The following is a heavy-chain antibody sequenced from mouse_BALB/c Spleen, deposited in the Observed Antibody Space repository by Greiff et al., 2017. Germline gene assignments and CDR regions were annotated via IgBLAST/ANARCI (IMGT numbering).Heavy chain of an antibody. D-gene: IGHD2-3*01. Sequence: DVHLVESGTVLARPGGSVKMSCKASGYSFTSYWMHWVKQRPGQGLEWIGAIYTGNSDTSYNQKFKGKAKLTAVTSASTAYMELSSLTNEDSAVYYCTRDDGYYVGFAYWGQGTLVTVSA. CDR3: TRDDGYYVGFAY. CDR2: IYTGNSDT. CDR1: GYSFTSYW. J-gene: IGHJ3*01. V-gene: IGHV1-5*01.